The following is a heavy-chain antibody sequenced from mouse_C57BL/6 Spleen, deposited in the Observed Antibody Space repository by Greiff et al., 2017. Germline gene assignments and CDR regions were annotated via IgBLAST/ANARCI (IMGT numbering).Heavy chain of an antibody. Sequence: QVQLQQSVAELVRPGASVKLSCTASGFNIKNTYMHWVKQRPEQGLEWIGRIDPNSGGTKYNEKFKSKATLTVDKPSSTAYMQLSSLTSEDSAVYYCARWIYDGYPDYWGQGTTLTVSS. D-gene: IGHD2-3*01. CDR1: GFNIKNTY. CDR2: IDPNSGGT. V-gene: IGHV1-72*01. CDR3: ARWIYDGYPDY. J-gene: IGHJ2*01.